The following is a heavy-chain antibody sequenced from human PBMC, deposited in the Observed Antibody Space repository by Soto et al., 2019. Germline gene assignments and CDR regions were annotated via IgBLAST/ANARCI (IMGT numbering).Heavy chain of an antibody. CDR3: SRGAGRLEY. D-gene: IGHD1-1*01. CDR1: GGSISSYY. V-gene: IGHV4-59*01. CDR2: IYYSGST. J-gene: IGHJ4*02. Sequence: QVQLQESGPGLVKPSETLSLTCTVSGGSISSYYWSWIRQPPGKGLEWIGYIYYSGSTNYNPSLKSLVSITVDTSKNRFSLDLSSVTAADTAVYYCSRGAGRLEYWGQGTLVTVSA.